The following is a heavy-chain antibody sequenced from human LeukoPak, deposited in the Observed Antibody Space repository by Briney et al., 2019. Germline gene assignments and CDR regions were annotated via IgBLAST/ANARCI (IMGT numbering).Heavy chain of an antibody. CDR2: ISCSGGST. CDR3: AKDHEDYGSSYFCAFDV. CDR1: GGGFSRFA. Sequence: PGGSLRLSCVGSGGGFSRFAMTWVRQAPGKGLEWVSGISCSGGSTYYADSAKGRFSISRDNSKNTVYLQMSSLRAEDTAVYYCAKDHEDYGSSYFCAFDVWGKGTMVTVSS. J-gene: IGHJ3*01. D-gene: IGHD3-10*01. V-gene: IGHV3-23*01.